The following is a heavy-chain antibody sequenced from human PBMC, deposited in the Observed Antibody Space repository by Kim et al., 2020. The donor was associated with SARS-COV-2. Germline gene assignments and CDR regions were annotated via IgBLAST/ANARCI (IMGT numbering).Heavy chain of an antibody. V-gene: IGHV3-23*01. J-gene: IGHJ5*02. CDR1: GFTFSSYA. Sequence: GGSLRLSCATSGFTFSSYAMSWVRQAPGKGLEWVSAISGSGGSTFYADSVKGRFTISRDNSKTTLYLQMNSLRAEDTAVYYCAKSLRDWYSGNYGGFDPWGQGTLVTVSS. CDR2: ISGSGGST. D-gene: IGHD1-26*01. CDR3: AKSLRDWYSGNYGGFDP.